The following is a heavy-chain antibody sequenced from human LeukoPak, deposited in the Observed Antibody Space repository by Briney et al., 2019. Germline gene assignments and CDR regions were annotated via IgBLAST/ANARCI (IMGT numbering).Heavy chain of an antibody. J-gene: IGHJ6*03. Sequence: GGSLRLSCAASGFNFDDYNMHWVRQAPGKGLEWVSLITWNGDSTCYADSVEGRFTISRDNSKNSLYLQMNSLRTEDTALYFCAKDKWLRGYYYYYMDVWGKGTTVTVSS. CDR1: GFNFDDYN. CDR2: ITWNGDST. D-gene: IGHD5-12*01. V-gene: IGHV3-43*01. CDR3: AKDKWLRGYYYYYMDV.